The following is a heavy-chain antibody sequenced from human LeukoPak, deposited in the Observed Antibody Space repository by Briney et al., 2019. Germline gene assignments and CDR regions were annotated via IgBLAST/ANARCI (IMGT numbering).Heavy chain of an antibody. D-gene: IGHD3-22*01. CDR3: PRLQAYYDSSGYSWGFYFDY. CDR1: EYSFATDW. Sequence: NRGESLKISCKGSEYSFATDWIGWVRQMPGKGLEWMGIIYPGDSDTRYSPSFQGQVTISADKSISTAYLQWSSLKASDTAMYYCPRLQAYYDSSGYSWGFYFDYWGQGTLVTVSS. V-gene: IGHV5-51*01. CDR2: IYPGDSDT. J-gene: IGHJ4*02.